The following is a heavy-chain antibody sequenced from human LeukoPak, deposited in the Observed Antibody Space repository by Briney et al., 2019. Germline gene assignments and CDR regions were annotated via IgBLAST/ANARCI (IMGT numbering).Heavy chain of an antibody. Sequence: PSETLSLTCTVSGGSISSSSYYWGWIRQPRGKGLEWIGSIYYSGSTYYNPSLKSRVTISVDTSKNQFSLKLSSVTAADTAVYYCARSPSYMDVWGKGTTVTVSS. CDR1: GGSISSSSYY. CDR2: IYYSGST. V-gene: IGHV4-39*01. J-gene: IGHJ6*03. CDR3: ARSPSYMDV.